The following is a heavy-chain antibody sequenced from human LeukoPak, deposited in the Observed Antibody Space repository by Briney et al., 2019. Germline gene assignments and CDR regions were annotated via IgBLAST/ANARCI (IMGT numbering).Heavy chain of an antibody. CDR3: ARKPGTFGWFDP. D-gene: IGHD3-10*01. Sequence: SETLSLTCAVYGGSFSGFSWTWVRQPPGKGLEWLGENNHFGTTYNPSLKSRITVSTDTSENQFSLKLSSVTAADTAVYYCARKPGTFGWFDPWGQGTLVTVSS. CDR1: GGSFSGFS. V-gene: IGHV4-34*10. J-gene: IGHJ5*02. CDR2: NNHFGT.